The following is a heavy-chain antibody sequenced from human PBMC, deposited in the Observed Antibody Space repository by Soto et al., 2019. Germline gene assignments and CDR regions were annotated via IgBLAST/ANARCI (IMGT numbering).Heavy chain of an antibody. CDR3: AKNVADIVVVPAASAYYYGMDV. CDR2: ISYDGSNK. D-gene: IGHD2-2*01. Sequence: VQLVESGGGVVQPGRSLRLSCAASGFTFSSYGMHWVRQAPGKGLEWVAVISYDGSNKYYADSVKGRFTISRDNSKNTLYLQMNSLRAEDTAVYYCAKNVADIVVVPAASAYYYGMDVWGQGTTVTVSS. J-gene: IGHJ6*02. V-gene: IGHV3-30*18. CDR1: GFTFSSYG.